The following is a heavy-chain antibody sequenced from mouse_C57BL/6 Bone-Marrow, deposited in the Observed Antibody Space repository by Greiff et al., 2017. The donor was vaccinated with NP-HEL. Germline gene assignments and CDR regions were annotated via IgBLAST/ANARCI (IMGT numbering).Heavy chain of an antibody. V-gene: IGHV5-9-1*02. D-gene: IGHD1-1*01. CDR3: TSYYGSSHWYFDV. CDR2: ISSGGDYI. Sequence: EVQLQESGEGLVKPGGSLKLSCAASGFTFSSYAMSWVRQTPEKRLEWVAYISSGGDYIYYADTVKGRFTISRDTARNTLYLQMSSLKSEDTAMYYCTSYYGSSHWYFDVWGTGTTVTVSS. CDR1: GFTFSSYA. J-gene: IGHJ1*03.